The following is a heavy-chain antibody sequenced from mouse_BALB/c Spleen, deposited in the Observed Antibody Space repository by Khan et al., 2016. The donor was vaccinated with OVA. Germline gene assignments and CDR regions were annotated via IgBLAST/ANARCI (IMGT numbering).Heavy chain of an antibody. CDR3: ARSGYDYFAY. Sequence: QVQLKESGAELVRPGSSVKISCKASGYAFSNYWMNWVKQRPGQGLEGIGQIYPGDGDTSCNGKFRGKATLTADKSSSTAYMQLSSLTSRDSAVYFCARSGYDYFAYWGQGTLVTVSA. CDR1: GYAFSNYW. V-gene: IGHV1-80*01. J-gene: IGHJ3*01. CDR2: IYPGDGDT. D-gene: IGHD2-14*01.